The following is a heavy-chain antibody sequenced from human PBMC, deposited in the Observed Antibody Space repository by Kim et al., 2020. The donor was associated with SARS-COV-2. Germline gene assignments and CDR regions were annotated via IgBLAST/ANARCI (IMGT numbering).Heavy chain of an antibody. Sequence: SETLSLTCTVSGGSVSSGSYYWSWIRQPPGKGLEWIGYIYYSGSTNYNPSLKSRVTISVDTSKNQFSLKLSSVTAADTAVYYCARVITFGGVIVIRRALFDPCGQGTLVTDSS. CDR1: GGSVSSGSYY. V-gene: IGHV4-61*01. CDR3: ARVITFGGVIVIRRALFDP. D-gene: IGHD3-16*02. CDR2: IYYSGST. J-gene: IGHJ5*02.